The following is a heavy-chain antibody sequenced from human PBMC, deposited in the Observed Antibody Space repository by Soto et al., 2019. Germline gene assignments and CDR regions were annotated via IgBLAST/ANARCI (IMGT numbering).Heavy chain of an antibody. V-gene: IGHV4-30-4*01. J-gene: IGHJ2*01. CDR1: GGSINNGDYY. D-gene: IGHD3-3*01. Sequence: QVQLQESGPGLVKSSQTLSLTCAVSGGSINNGDYYWSWIRQPPGKGLEWIGYIYYSGSTYVNPSLKWPLSMSPDTSKNQFSLKLTSVTAADTAVYYCAREKSVVFGMAHPYWYFDLWGRGTLVTVSS. CDR3: AREKSVVFGMAHPYWYFDL. CDR2: IYYSGST.